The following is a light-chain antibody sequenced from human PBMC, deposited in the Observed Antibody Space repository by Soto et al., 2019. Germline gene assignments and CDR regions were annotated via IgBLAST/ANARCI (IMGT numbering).Light chain of an antibody. J-gene: IGLJ2*01. CDR2: DNN. CDR3: GTWHSSRSVVV. CDR1: SSNIGNNY. V-gene: IGLV1-51*01. Sequence: QSVLTQPPSVSAAPGQKVTISCSGSSSNIGNNYVSWYQQLPGTAPKLLIYDNNKRHSGIPDRFSGSKSGTSATLGITGLQTGDEADYYCGTWHSSRSVVVCVGGTKLTVL.